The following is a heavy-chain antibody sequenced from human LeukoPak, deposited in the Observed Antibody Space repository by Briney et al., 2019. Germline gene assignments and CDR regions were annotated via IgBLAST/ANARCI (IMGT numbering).Heavy chain of an antibody. CDR2: IEEDGSRA. D-gene: IGHD3-10*01. CDR3: ASDRAFSQFDY. Sequence: GGSLRLSCGASGFSFSTYWMDWVRQAPGKGLEWVASIEEDGSRADYVDSVRGRFTVSRDNTKNSLFLQMNSLRVDDTAVYYCASDRAFSQFDYWGQGTLVTVSS. CDR1: GFSFSTYW. J-gene: IGHJ4*02. V-gene: IGHV3-7*01.